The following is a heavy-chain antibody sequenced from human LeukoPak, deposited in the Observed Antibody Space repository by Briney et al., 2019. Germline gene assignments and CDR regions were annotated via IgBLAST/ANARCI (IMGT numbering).Heavy chain of an antibody. D-gene: IGHD3-10*01. V-gene: IGHV5-51*01. CDR1: GYSFTSYW. CDR2: IYPGDSDT. J-gene: IGHJ5*02. Sequence: GESLKISCKGSGYSFTSYWIGWVRQMPGKGLEWMGIIYPGDSDTRYSPSFQGQVTISADKSISTAYLQWSSLKASDTAMYYCARLRITMVRGVIITRINWFDPWGQGTLVTVSS. CDR3: ARLRITMVRGVIITRINWFDP.